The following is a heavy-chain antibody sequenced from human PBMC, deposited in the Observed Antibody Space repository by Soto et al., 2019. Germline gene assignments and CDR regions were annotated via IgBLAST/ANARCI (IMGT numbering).Heavy chain of an antibody. CDR1: GFTFATSG. V-gene: IGHV3-30*18. CDR2: ISYHGSNK. D-gene: IGHD3-3*01. Sequence: QVLLVESGGGVVQPRRSLRLSCAASGFTFATSGMHWVRQAPGKGLEWVAVISYHGSNKYYADSVKGRFTISRDNSKNTLYLQMNSLKPEDTAVFYCAKGRLRGYAGRIDYWGQGTLVTVSS. J-gene: IGHJ4*02. CDR3: AKGRLRGYAGRIDY.